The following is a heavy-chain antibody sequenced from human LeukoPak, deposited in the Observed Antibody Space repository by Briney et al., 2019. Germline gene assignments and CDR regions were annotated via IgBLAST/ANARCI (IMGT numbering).Heavy chain of an antibody. D-gene: IGHD2-15*01. CDR2: ISYSVTT. J-gene: IGHJ4*02. V-gene: IGHV4-59*02. CDR3: ARDKHNGYCSGGRCYPFYFDS. Sequence: PSETLSLTCTVSGGSVSTSYWSWIRQPPGKGPECIGYISYSVTTNYNPSLKSRVTISLDTSKNQFSLNLTSVTAAGTAMYYCARDKHNGYCSGGRCYPFYFDSWGQGILVTVSS. CDR1: GGSVSTSY.